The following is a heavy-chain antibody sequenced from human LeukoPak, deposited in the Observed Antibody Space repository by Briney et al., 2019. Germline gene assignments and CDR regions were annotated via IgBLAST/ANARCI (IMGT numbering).Heavy chain of an antibody. CDR3: ARYVWGSYPTFEDY. J-gene: IGHJ4*02. V-gene: IGHV4-4*07. Sequence: SETLSLTCTVSGGSISSYYWSWIRQPAGKGLEYIGRIYTSGTTNYNPSLKSRVTMSIDTSKNQFSLNLNSVTAADTAIYYCARYVWGSYPTFEDYWGQGTLVTVSS. CDR2: IYTSGTT. D-gene: IGHD3-16*02. CDR1: GGSISSYY.